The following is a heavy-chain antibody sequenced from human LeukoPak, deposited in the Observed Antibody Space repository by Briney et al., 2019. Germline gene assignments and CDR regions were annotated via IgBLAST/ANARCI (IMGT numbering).Heavy chain of an antibody. CDR2: MKQDGSEK. CDR3: AKYRGIAVAGSFDY. D-gene: IGHD6-19*01. J-gene: IGHJ4*02. CDR1: GINFRGYW. V-gene: IGHV3-7*03. Sequence: GGSLRLSCAVSGINFRGYWMAWVRQAPGKGLEWVANMKQDGSEKYYVDSVKGRFTISRDNAKNSLYLQMNSLRAEDTALYYCAKYRGIAVAGSFDYWGQGTLVTVSS.